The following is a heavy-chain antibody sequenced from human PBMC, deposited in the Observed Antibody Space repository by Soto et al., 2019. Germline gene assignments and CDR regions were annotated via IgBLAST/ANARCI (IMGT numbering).Heavy chain of an antibody. CDR3: ARSGGYGTRQRDS. D-gene: IGHD5-18*01. CDR1: GGTFSSYA. Sequence: QVQLVQSGAEVKKPGSSVKVSCKASGGTFSSYAISWVRQAPGQGLEWMGGIILIFGTANYAQKVQGRVTXTXDXYTGTAYMELSSGRSEDTAVYYCARSGGYGTRQRDSWGQGTLVTVSS. V-gene: IGHV1-69*05. J-gene: IGHJ4*02. CDR2: IILIFGTA.